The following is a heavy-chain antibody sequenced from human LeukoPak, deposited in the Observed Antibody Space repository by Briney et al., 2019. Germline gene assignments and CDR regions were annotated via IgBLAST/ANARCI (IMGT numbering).Heavy chain of an antibody. J-gene: IGHJ5*02. D-gene: IGHD2-15*01. Sequence: PGGSLRLSCAASGFTFSSYAMSWVRQAPGKGLEWVSAISGSGGSTYYADSVKGRFTISRDNSKNTLYLQMNSLRAEDTAVYYCAREIVVVVAAPGRWFDPWGQGTLVTVSS. V-gene: IGHV3-23*01. CDR3: AREIVVVVAAPGRWFDP. CDR2: ISGSGGST. CDR1: GFTFSSYA.